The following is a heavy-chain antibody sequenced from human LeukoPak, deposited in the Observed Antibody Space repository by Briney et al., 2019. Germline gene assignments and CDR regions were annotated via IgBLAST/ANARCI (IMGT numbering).Heavy chain of an antibody. CDR3: ARGDGYLLFDY. CDR2: MNPNSGNT. CDR1: GYTFTSYD. J-gene: IGHJ4*02. Sequence: ASVKVSCKASGYTFTSYDINWVRQATGQGLEWMGWMNPNSGNTGYAQKFQGRVTITADESTSTAYMELSSLRSEDTAVYYCARGDGYLLFDYWGQGTLVTVSS. V-gene: IGHV1-8*03. D-gene: IGHD3-22*01.